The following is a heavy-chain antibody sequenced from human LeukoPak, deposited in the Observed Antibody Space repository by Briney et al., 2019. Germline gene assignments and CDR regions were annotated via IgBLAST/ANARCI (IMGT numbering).Heavy chain of an antibody. CDR1: GFTFSSYA. CDR3: ARGISSGIVVTAIAY. J-gene: IGHJ4*02. Sequence: GGSLRLSCAASGFTFSSYAMHWVRQAPDKGLEWMAVISDGGSDKYYADSVRGRFTISRDNSENTLSLQMSSLRAEDTAVYYCARGISSGIVVTAIAYWGQGTLVIVSS. D-gene: IGHD2-21*02. CDR2: ISDGGSDK. V-gene: IGHV3-30-3*01.